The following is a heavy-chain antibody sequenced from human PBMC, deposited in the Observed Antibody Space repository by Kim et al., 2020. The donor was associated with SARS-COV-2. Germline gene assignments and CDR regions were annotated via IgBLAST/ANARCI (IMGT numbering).Heavy chain of an antibody. CDR2: IYYSGST. V-gene: IGHV4-39*01. Sequence: SETLSLTCTVSGGSISSSSYYWGWIRQPPGKGLEWIGSIYYSGSTYYNPSLKSRVTISVDTSKNQFSLKLSTVTAADTAVDYCSRNAPTMVRGVIRAFDIWGQGTMVTVSS. D-gene: IGHD3-10*01. J-gene: IGHJ3*02. CDR1: GGSISSSSYY. CDR3: SRNAPTMVRGVIRAFDI.